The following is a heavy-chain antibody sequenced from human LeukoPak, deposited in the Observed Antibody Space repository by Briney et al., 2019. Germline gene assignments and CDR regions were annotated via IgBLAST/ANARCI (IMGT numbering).Heavy chain of an antibody. V-gene: IGHV1-8*01. CDR1: GYTFTTYD. CDR2: MNPNSGNT. D-gene: IGHD3-3*01. CDR3: ARDIRPWTYYDFWSGYAFDI. Sequence: GASVMVSCKASGYTFTTYDINWVRQATGQGLEWMGWMNPNSGNTGYAQKFQGRVTMTRNTSISTAYMELSRLRSDDTAVYYCARDIRPWTYYDFWSGYAFDIWGQGTMVTVSS. J-gene: IGHJ3*02.